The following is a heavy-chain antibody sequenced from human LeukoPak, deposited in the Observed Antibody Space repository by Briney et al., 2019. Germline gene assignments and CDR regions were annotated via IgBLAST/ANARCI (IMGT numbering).Heavy chain of an antibody. J-gene: IGHJ4*02. Sequence: SETLSLTCAVSGYSISSGYYWGWIRQPPGKGLEWIGTIYHNGNTYYNPSLKSRVTISVDTSKNQFSLKLSSVTAADMAVYYCARVRYNYGDSDYWGQGTLVTVSS. CDR2: IYHNGNT. D-gene: IGHD5-18*01. CDR3: ARVRYNYGDSDY. CDR1: GYSISSGYY. V-gene: IGHV4-38-2*01.